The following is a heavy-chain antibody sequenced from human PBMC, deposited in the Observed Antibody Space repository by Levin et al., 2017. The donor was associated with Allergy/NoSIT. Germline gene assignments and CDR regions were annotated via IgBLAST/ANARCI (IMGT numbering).Heavy chain of an antibody. CDR1: GGSISSDVSY. D-gene: IGHD1-26*01. Sequence: LRLSCTVSGGSISSDVSYWSWIRQHPGTGLEWIGYIYYTGSTYYNPSLKSRVTTSLDTSKNQFSLRLTSVTAADTAVYYCARLLVGAGEYYFDYWGQGTPVTVSS. V-gene: IGHV4-31*03. CDR2: IYYTGST. CDR3: ARLLVGAGEYYFDY. J-gene: IGHJ4*02.